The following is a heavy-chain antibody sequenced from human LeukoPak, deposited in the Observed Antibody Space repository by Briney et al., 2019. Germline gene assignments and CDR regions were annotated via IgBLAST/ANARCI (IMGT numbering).Heavy chain of an antibody. Sequence: GGSLRLSCAASGFTFSRYAMSWVRQAPGKGLEWVSVTYSGGSTYYADSVKGRFTISRDNSKNTLYLQMNSLRAEDTAVYYCAREAYHYYGMDVWGQGTTVTVSS. CDR3: AREAYHYYGMDV. J-gene: IGHJ6*02. CDR2: TYSGGST. CDR1: GFTFSRYA. V-gene: IGHV3-66*01. D-gene: IGHD3-16*01.